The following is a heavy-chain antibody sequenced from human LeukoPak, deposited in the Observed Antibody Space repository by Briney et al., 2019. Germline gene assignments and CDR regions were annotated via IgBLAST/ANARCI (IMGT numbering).Heavy chain of an antibody. Sequence: GGSLRLSCAASGFTFSRYWMSWVRQAPGKGLEWVANIKQDGSEKYYVDSVKGRFTISRDNAKNALYLQMNSLRAEDTAVYYCAVGAGSLIWGQGTLVTVSS. CDR1: GFTFSRYW. V-gene: IGHV3-7*01. CDR2: IKQDGSEK. CDR3: AVGAGSLI. D-gene: IGHD1-26*01. J-gene: IGHJ4*02.